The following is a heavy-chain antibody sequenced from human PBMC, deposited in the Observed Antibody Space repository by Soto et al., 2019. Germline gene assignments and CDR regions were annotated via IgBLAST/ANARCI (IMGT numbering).Heavy chain of an antibody. CDR1: GGSFSGYY. CDR2: INHSGST. V-gene: IGHV4-34*01. Sequence: SETLSLTCAVYGGSFSGYYWSWIRQPPGKGLEWIGEINHSGSTNYNPSLKSRVTISVDTSKNQFSLKLSSVTAADTAVYYCARGHTFNWLDPWGQGTLVTVSS. D-gene: IGHD3-16*01. CDR3: ARGHTFNWLDP. J-gene: IGHJ5*02.